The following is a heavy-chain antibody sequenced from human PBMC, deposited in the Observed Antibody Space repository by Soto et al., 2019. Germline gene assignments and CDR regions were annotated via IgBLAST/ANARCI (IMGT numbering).Heavy chain of an antibody. CDR3: VKESVVVITAY. CDR1: GFTFSSYG. D-gene: IGHD3-22*01. V-gene: IGHV3-30*18. Sequence: QVQLVESGGGVVQPGRSLRLSCAASGFTFSSYGMHWVRQAPGKGLEWVSVISYDGSNKYYADSVKGRFTISRDKSKNTLYLQMNSLRSEAMAVYYFVKESVVVITAYWCQGNLVTVSS. J-gene: IGHJ4*02. CDR2: ISYDGSNK.